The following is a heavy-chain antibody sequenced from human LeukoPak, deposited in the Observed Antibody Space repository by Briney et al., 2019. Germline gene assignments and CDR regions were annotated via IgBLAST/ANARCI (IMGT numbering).Heavy chain of an antibody. CDR3: AKPTGDYKSPDAFDI. CDR1: GFTFSSYG. V-gene: IGHV3-30*18. Sequence: GGSLRLSCAASGFTFSSYGMHWVRQAPGKGLEWVAVISYDGSNKYYADSVKGRFTISRDNSKNTLYLQMNSLRAEDTAVYYRAKPTGDYKSPDAFDIWGQGTMVTVSS. D-gene: IGHD4-17*01. J-gene: IGHJ3*02. CDR2: ISYDGSNK.